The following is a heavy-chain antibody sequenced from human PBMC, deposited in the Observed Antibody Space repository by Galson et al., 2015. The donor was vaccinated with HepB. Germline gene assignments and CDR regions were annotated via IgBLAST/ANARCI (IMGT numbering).Heavy chain of an antibody. J-gene: IGHJ4*02. V-gene: IGHV3-30-3*01. CDR2: ISYDGSNK. CDR3: ARDSDCSSTSCPIDH. CDR1: GFTFSSYA. D-gene: IGHD2-2*01. Sequence: SLRLSCAASGFTFSSYAMHWVRQASGKGLEWVAVISYDGSNKYYADSVKGRFTISRDNSENTLYLQMNSLRVEDTAVYYCARDSDCSSTSCPIDHWGQGTLVTVSS.